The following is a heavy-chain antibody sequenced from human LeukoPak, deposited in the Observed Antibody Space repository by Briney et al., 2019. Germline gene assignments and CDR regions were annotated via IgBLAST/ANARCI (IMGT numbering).Heavy chain of an antibody. Sequence: ASVKVSCKASGYTFTSYGIGWVRQAPGQGLEWMGWISAYNGNTNYAQKLQGRVTMTTDTSTSTAYMELRSLRSDDTAVYYCARGGYYYGSGSYYYFDYWGQGTLVTVSS. CDR3: ARGGYYYGSGSYYYFDY. D-gene: IGHD3-10*01. CDR2: ISAYNGNT. J-gene: IGHJ4*02. CDR1: GYTFTSYG. V-gene: IGHV1-18*01.